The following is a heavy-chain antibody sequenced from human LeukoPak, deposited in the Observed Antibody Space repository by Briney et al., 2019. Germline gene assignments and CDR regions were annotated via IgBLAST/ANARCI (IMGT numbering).Heavy chain of an antibody. CDR3: ARLPYSSNWFDP. CDR2: IYYSGST. V-gene: IGHV4-59*08. Sequence: SETLSLTCTVSGGSISSYYWSWIRQPPGKGLEWIGYIYYSGSTNYNPSLKSRVTISVDTSKNQFSLKLSSVTAADTAVYYCARLPYSSNWFDPWGQGTLVTVSS. CDR1: GGSISSYY. D-gene: IGHD2-15*01. J-gene: IGHJ5*02.